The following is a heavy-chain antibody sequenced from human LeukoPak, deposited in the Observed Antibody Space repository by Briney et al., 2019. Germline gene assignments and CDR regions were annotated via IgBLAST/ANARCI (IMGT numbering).Heavy chain of an antibody. CDR1: GFTFSDYY. J-gene: IGHJ4*02. Sequence: PGRSLRLSCAASGFTFSDYYMSWIRQAPGKGLEWVSYISNSSSYTNYADSVKGRFTISRDNAKNSLYLQMNSLRAEDTAVYYCARDGGARGSRVPFDNWGQGTLVTVSS. CDR3: ARDGGARGSRVPFDN. CDR2: ISNSSSYT. V-gene: IGHV3-11*05. D-gene: IGHD1-26*01.